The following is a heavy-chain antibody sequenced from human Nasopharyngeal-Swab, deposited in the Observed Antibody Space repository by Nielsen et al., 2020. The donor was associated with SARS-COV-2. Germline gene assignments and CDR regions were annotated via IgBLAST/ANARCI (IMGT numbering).Heavy chain of an antibody. D-gene: IGHD3-10*01. V-gene: IGHV3-48*02. Sequence: GGSLRLSCAASGFTFSSYSMNWVRQAPGKGLEWVSYISSSSSTIYYADSVKGRFTISRDNAKNSLYLQMNSLRDEDTAVYYCARARYGSGSYSFDYWGQGTLVTVSP. CDR1: GFTFSSYS. J-gene: IGHJ4*02. CDR2: ISSSSSTI. CDR3: ARARYGSGSYSFDY.